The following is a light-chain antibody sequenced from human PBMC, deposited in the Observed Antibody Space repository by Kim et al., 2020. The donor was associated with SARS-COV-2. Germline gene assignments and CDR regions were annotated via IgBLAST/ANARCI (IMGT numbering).Light chain of an antibody. V-gene: IGLV1-36*01. CDR3: AAWDDRLNGPV. Sequence: RQRVTISCSGSSSNIGNNAVNWYQQLPGKAPKLLIYSDDQMPSGVSDRFSGSKSGTSASLAISGLQSEDEADYYCAAWDDRLNGPVFGGGTKLTVL. J-gene: IGLJ3*02. CDR2: SDD. CDR1: SSNIGNNA.